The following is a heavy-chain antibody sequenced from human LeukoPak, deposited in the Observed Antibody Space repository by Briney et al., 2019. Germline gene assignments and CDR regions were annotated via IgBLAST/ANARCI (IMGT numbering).Heavy chain of an antibody. Sequence: PSETLSLTCTVSGNSISSGDNYWSWIRQPAGKGLEWIGRIYTSGSTNYNPSLKSRVTISVDTSKNQFSLKLSSVTAADTAVYYCASAKTKWELDRWSQGTLVTVSS. J-gene: IGHJ4*02. CDR2: IYTSGST. V-gene: IGHV4-61*02. D-gene: IGHD1-26*01. CDR3: ASAKTKWELDR. CDR1: GNSISSGDNY.